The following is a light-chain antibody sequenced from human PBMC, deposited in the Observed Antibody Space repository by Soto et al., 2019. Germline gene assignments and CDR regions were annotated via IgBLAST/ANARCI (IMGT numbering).Light chain of an antibody. CDR2: EVS. V-gene: IGLV2-14*01. CDR1: SSDVGGYNY. CDR3: GSYTTSSNYV. Sequence: QSVLTQPASVSGSPGQSITITCTGTSSDVGGYNYVSWYQQHPGKAPKLMIYEVSNRPSGVSNRFSGSKSGNTASLTISGLQSEDEAEYYCGSYTTSSNYVFGTWTKATVL. J-gene: IGLJ1*01.